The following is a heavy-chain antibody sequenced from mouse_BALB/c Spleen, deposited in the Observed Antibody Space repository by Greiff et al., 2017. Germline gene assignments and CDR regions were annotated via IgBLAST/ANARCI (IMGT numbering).Heavy chain of an antibody. CDR3: ARGPAYSWGDY. CDR1: GFTFSSYA. J-gene: IGHJ2*01. V-gene: IGHV5-6-5*01. Sequence: EVQVVESGGGLVKPGGSLKLSCAASGFTFSSYAMSWVRQTPEKRLEWVASISSGGSTYYPDSVKGRFTISRDNARNILYLQMSSLRSEDTAMYYCARGPAYSWGDYWGQGTTLTVSS. D-gene: IGHD2-10*01. CDR2: ISSGGST.